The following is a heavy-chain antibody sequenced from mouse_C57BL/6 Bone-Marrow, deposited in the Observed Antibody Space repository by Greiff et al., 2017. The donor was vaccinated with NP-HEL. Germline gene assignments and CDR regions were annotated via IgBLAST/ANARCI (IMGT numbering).Heavy chain of an antibody. V-gene: IGHV2-5*01. CDR2: IWRGGST. CDR1: GFSLTSYG. D-gene: IGHD1-1*01. J-gene: IGHJ1*03. CDR3: AKPSYYYGSSRYFDV. Sequence: VQLQQSGPGLVQPSQSLSITCTVSGFSLTSYGVHWVRQSPGKGLEWLGVIWRGGSTDYNAAFMSRLSITKDNSKSQVFFKMNSLQADDTAIYYCAKPSYYYGSSRYFDVWGTGTTVTVSS.